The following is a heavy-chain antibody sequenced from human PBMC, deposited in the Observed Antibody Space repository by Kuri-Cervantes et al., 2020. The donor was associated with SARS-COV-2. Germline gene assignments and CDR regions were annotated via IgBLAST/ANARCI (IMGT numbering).Heavy chain of an antibody. CDR1: GFTFSSYA. CDR2: ISGSGGST. D-gene: IGHD2-2*01. V-gene: IGHV3-23*01. Sequence: GGSLRLSCAASGFTFSSYAMSWVRQAPGKGLEWVSAISGSGGSTYYADSVKGRFTISRDNSKNTLYLQMNSLRAEDTAVYYCARDRKDIVVVPAAVLDPWGQGTLVTVSS. CDR3: ARDRKDIVVVPAAVLDP. J-gene: IGHJ5*02.